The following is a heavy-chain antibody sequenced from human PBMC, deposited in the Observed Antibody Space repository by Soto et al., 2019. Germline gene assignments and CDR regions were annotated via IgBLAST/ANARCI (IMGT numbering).Heavy chain of an antibody. Sequence: SETLSPTLSFYGGSVSSGIPYWGWIRQPPGKGLEWIGYMYYSGSTKYNPSLKSRVTISIDTSKTQFSLKLSSVTAEDTAVNYCARVHVHTAMVQYQFDYWGQGTQVTISS. CDR2: MYYSGST. D-gene: IGHD5-18*01. J-gene: IGHJ4*02. CDR1: GGSVSSGIPY. V-gene: IGHV4-61*01. CDR3: ARVHVHTAMVQYQFDY.